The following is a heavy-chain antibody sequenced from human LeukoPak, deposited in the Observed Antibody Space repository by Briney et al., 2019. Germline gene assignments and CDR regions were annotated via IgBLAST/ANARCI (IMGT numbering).Heavy chain of an antibody. Sequence: GGSLRLSCGASGFTFSSYAMSWVRQAPGKGLEWVSAISSSGGSTHYADSVKGRFTISRDNSKNTLYLQMNSLRAEDTAVYYCVRDKYDSSGRFDYWGQGTLVTVSS. CDR2: ISSSGGST. V-gene: IGHV3-23*01. D-gene: IGHD3-22*01. CDR3: VRDKYDSSGRFDY. J-gene: IGHJ4*02. CDR1: GFTFSSYA.